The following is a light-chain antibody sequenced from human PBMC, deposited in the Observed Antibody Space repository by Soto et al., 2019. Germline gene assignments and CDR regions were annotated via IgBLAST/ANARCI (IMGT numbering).Light chain of an antibody. V-gene: IGKV3-15*01. Sequence: EIVLTQSPDTLSLSPGERATLSCRASQSVSSTYLAWYRQKPGQAPRLLIYDASTRATGIPARFSGSGSGTEFTLTISSLQSEDFGLYYCHQYNNFWTFGQGTKVDIK. CDR1: QSVSSTY. CDR3: HQYNNFWT. J-gene: IGKJ1*01. CDR2: DAS.